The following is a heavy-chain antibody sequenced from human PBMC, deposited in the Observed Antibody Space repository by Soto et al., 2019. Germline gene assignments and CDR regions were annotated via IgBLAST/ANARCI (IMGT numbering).Heavy chain of an antibody. CDR1: GYTFTSYG. V-gene: IGHV1-18*04. CDR3: ARGYCSSTSRPTYYYYGMDV. D-gene: IGHD2-2*01. CDR2: ISAYNGNT. Sequence: ASVKVSCKTSGYTFTSYGISWVRQAPGQGLEWMGWISAYNGNTNYAQKLQGRVTMTTDTSTSTAYMELRSLRSDDTAVYYCARGYCSSTSRPTYYYYGMDVWGQGTTVTVSS. J-gene: IGHJ6*02.